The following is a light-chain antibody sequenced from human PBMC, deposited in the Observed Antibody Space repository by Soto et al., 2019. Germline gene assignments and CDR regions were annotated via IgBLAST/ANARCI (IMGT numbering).Light chain of an antibody. Sequence: EIVVTQSPATLSVSPGERATLSCRASQSVSSNLAWYQQRPGQAPRLLIYSASPRATGIPARFSGSGSGTEFTLTISSLQSEDFAVYYCQQYNNWLSFGGGTKVEI. J-gene: IGKJ4*01. CDR1: QSVSSN. CDR2: SAS. CDR3: QQYNNWLS. V-gene: IGKV3-15*01.